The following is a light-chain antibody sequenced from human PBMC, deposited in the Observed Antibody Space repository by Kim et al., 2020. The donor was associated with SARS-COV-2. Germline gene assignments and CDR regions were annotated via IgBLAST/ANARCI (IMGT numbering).Light chain of an antibody. J-gene: IGKJ1*01. CDR3: QKYYSDPS. Sequence: SASVGDRVTITCRASQAINNYLAWYQQKPGKVPKLLIYAASTLQSVVPSRFSGAGSGTDFTLTISSLQPEDVATYYCQKYYSDPSFGQGTKVDIK. CDR1: QAINNY. CDR2: AAS. V-gene: IGKV1-27*01.